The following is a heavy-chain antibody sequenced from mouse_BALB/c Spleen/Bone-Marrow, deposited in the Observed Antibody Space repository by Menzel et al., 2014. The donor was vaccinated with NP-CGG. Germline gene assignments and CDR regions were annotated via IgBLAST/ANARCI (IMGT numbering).Heavy chain of an antibody. D-gene: IGHD2-2*01. CDR2: INPNSDGT. V-gene: IGHV1-14*01. CDR1: GYTFTSYV. J-gene: IGHJ1*01. CDR3: ARSLYGYDRYFDV. Sequence: EVQLQQSGPELVKPGASVKMSCKASGYTFTSYVMHWVKQKPGQGLEWIGNINPNSDGTKYNEKFKGKATLTSDKSSSTAYMELSSLTSEDSAVYYCARSLYGYDRYFDVWGAGTTVNVSS.